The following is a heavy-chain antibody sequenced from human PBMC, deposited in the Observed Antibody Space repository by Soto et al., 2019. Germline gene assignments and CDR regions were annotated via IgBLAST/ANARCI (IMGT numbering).Heavy chain of an antibody. V-gene: IGHV3-64D*08. CDR2: ISSDGGST. CDR1: GFTFSSYA. Sequence: GGSLRLSCSASGFTFSSYAMHWVRQAPGKGLEYVSAISSDGGSTYYADSVKGRFTISRDNSKNTLYLQMSSLGAEDTAVYYCVKDLVEMATIGYFDYWGQGTLVTVSS. CDR3: VKDLVEMATIGYFDY. J-gene: IGHJ4*02. D-gene: IGHD5-12*01.